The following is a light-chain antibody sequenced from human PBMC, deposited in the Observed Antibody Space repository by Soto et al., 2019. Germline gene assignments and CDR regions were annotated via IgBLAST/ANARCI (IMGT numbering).Light chain of an antibody. CDR1: SSDVGSYNY. J-gene: IGLJ2*01. CDR2: EDS. Sequence: QSALTQPASVSGSPGQSITISCTGTSSDVGSYNYVSWYQRYPGKAPKLMLYEDSKRPSGVSTRFSGSKSGTTASLTISGRQADDDADYYCCSYAGRTTYVVFGGGTKLTVL. V-gene: IGLV2-23*01. CDR3: CSYAGRTTYVV.